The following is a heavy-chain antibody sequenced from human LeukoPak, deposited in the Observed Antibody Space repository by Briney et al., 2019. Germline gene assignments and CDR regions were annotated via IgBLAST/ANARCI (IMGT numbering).Heavy chain of an antibody. D-gene: IGHD2-2*02. CDR3: ARYDCSSTSCYTGRYYYYGMDV. Sequence: SVKVSCKASGGTFSSYAISWVRQAPGQGLEWMGRIIPILGIANYAQKLQGRVTITADKSTSTAYMELSSLRSEDTAVYYCARYDCSSTSCYTGRYYYYGMDVWGQGTTVTVSS. J-gene: IGHJ6*02. CDR2: IIPILGIA. V-gene: IGHV1-69*04. CDR1: GGTFSSYA.